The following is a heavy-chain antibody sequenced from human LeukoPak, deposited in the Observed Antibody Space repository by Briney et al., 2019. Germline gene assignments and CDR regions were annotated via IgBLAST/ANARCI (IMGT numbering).Heavy chain of an antibody. CDR1: GGSISSYY. CDR2: MYNSGST. CDR3: ARDLIGGSSGYYDY. J-gene: IGHJ4*02. Sequence: SETLSLTCTVSGGSISSYYWSWIRQPAGKGLEWIGRMYNSGSTDYNPSLKSRVTMSVDRSKNQFSLKVSSVTAADTAVYYCARDLIGGSSGYYDYWGQGTLVTVSS. D-gene: IGHD3-22*01. V-gene: IGHV4-4*07.